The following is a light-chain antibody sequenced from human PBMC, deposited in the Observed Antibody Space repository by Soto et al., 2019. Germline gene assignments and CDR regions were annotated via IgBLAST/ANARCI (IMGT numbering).Light chain of an antibody. CDR3: QSYDSALSGTV. J-gene: IGLJ2*01. V-gene: IGLV1-40*01. CDR2: GNN. CDR1: SSNVGAGYD. Sequence: QSVLTQPPSVSGAPGQRVTISCTGSSSNVGAGYDVHWYQQLPGTAPKLLIYGNNNQPSGVPDRFSGSKSGTSASLAITGLQAEDEADYYCQSYDSALSGTVFGGGTKVTVL.